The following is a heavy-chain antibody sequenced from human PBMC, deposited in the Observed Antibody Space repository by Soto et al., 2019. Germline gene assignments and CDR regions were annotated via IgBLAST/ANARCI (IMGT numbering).Heavy chain of an antibody. V-gene: IGHV4-31*03. CDR3: ARGGGSTKVDY. J-gene: IGHJ4*02. Sequence: QVQLQESGPGLVKPSQTLSLTCTVSGGSITSSGYYWSWIRQHPGEGLEWIGFTSNSGSTSYNPSRKSRVTISVDTSSNQFSLNLKSVTAAYTAVYYCARGGGSTKVDYWGQGTLVTVSP. D-gene: IGHD2-2*01. CDR1: GGSITSSGYY. CDR2: TSNSGST.